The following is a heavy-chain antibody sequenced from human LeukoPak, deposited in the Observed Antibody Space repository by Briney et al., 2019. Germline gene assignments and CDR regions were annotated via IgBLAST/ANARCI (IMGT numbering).Heavy chain of an antibody. Sequence: SETLSLTCTVSGGSISSSSYYWGWIRQPPGKGLEWIGSIYYSGSTYYNPSLKSRVTISVDTSKNQFSLKLSSVTAADTAVYYCASYSGYDFLAFTGYFDYWGQGTLVTVSS. CDR3: ASYSGYDFLAFTGYFDY. V-gene: IGHV4-39*01. D-gene: IGHD5-12*01. CDR1: GGSISSSSYY. CDR2: IYYSGST. J-gene: IGHJ4*02.